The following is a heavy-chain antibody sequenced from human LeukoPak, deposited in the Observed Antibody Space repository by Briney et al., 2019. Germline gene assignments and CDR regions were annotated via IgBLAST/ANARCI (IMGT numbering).Heavy chain of an antibody. V-gene: IGHV1-2*02. CDR1: GYTFTDYH. J-gene: IGHJ4*02. CDR3: ARLTGGSETN. Sequence: ASVKVSCKASGYTFTDYHIHWVRQAPGQGPEWMGWIHPNIGGRDYAQKFEGRVTMSRDTSISTVYMELSSLRSDDTAMYYCARLTGGSETNWGQGTPVTASA. D-gene: IGHD1-14*01. CDR2: IHPNIGGR.